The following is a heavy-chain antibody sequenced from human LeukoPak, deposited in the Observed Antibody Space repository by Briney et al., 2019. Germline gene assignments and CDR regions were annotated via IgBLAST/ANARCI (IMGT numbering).Heavy chain of an antibody. CDR1: GFTFDDYA. Sequence: GGSLRLSCAASGFTFDDYAMHWVRQAPGKGLEWVSGISWNSGSIGYADSVKGRFTISRDNAKNSLYLQMNSLRAEDMALYYCAKGHDSGYDDGGPFDYWGQGTLVTVSS. V-gene: IGHV3-9*03. CDR2: ISWNSGSI. D-gene: IGHD5-12*01. CDR3: AKGHDSGYDDGGPFDY. J-gene: IGHJ4*02.